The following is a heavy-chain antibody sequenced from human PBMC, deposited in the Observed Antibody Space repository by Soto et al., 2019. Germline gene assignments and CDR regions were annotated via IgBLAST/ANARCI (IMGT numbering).Heavy chain of an antibody. D-gene: IGHD2-21*01. Sequence: GGSLRLSCAASEFIFTNYDINGVRQAPGKGLEWVSAIAVQDNTYYADSVRGRLTISRDDSTNTVYLQMNRLRLDDTAVYYCAKEARVRSPAGDYLDHLAQGTLVTV. CDR2: IAVQDNT. CDR1: EFIFTNYD. V-gene: IGHV3-23*01. J-gene: IGHJ4*02. CDR3: AKEARVRSPAGDYLDH.